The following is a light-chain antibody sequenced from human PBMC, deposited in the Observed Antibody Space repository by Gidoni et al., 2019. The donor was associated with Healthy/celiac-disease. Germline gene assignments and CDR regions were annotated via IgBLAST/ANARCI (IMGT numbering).Light chain of an antibody. CDR2: KAS. Sequence: DIQMTQSPSTLSASVGARVTITCRASQSISSWLAWYQQKPGKAPKLLIYKASSLESGVTSRLSGSGSGTEFTLTISSLQPDDFATYYCQQYNSYLWTFGQGTKVEIK. V-gene: IGKV1-5*03. CDR1: QSISSW. CDR3: QQYNSYLWT. J-gene: IGKJ1*01.